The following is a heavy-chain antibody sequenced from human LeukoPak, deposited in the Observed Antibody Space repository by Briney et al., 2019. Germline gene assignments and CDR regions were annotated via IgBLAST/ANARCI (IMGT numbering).Heavy chain of an antibody. CDR1: GGTFSNYA. V-gene: IGHV1-69*01. CDR2: IIPILGTS. J-gene: IGHJ4*02. D-gene: IGHD1-26*01. CDR3: AREVSGTYCDY. Sequence: SVKVSCKASGGTFSNYATSWVRQAPGQGLEWMGGIIPILGTSNYAQKFQDRLTITADESTSTAYLELSSLTSADTAVYYCAREVSGTYCDYWGQGSLVTVSS.